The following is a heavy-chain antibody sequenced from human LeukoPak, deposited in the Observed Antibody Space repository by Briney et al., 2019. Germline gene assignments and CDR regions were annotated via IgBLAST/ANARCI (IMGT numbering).Heavy chain of an antibody. CDR1: GFTFSSFS. V-gene: IGHV3-23*01. CDR3: AKGSVGNADFAS. D-gene: IGHD6-25*01. J-gene: IGHJ4*02. CDR2: IIVGGTT. Sequence: GGSLRLSCAASGFTFSSFSMTWVRQAPGKGLEWVSSIIVGGTTYYADSVKGRFTISRDSFRGTLFLQMDSLRVEDTAVYSCAKGSVGNADFASWGQGALVTVSS.